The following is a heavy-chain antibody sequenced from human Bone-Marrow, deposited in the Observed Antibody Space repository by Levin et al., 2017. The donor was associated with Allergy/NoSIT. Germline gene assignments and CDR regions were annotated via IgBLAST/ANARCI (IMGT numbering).Heavy chain of an antibody. CDR2: ISSRGSPI. CDR1: GFTFSNYN. CDR3: AREGPFYYDSSPLLGFES. V-gene: IGHV3-48*02. J-gene: IGHJ4*02. D-gene: IGHD3-22*01. Sequence: GESLKISCAASGFTFSNYNMNWVRQAPGKGLEWVSYISSRGSPIYYADSVKGRFSISRDNAKNSLYLQMNSLRDEDTAVYFCAREGPFYYDSSPLLGFESWGQGTLVTVSS.